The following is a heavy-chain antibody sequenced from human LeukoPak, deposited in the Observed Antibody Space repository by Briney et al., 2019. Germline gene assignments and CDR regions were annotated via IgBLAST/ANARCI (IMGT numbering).Heavy chain of an antibody. D-gene: IGHD3-10*02. V-gene: IGHV3-48*03. J-gene: IGHJ6*04. CDR3: AELGITMIGGV. CDR1: GFTFSTYD. CDR2: ISNSGSTM. Sequence: TGGSLRLSCVASGFTFSTYDMNWVRQAPGKGLEWVSFISNSGSTMYYADSVMGRFTISRDNAKNSLYLQMNSLRAEDTAVYYCAELGITMIGGVWGKGTTVTISS.